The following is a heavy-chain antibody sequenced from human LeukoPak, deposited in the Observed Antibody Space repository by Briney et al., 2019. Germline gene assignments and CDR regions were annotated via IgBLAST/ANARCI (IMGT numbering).Heavy chain of an antibody. CDR1: GGSIGSGGYY. Sequence: SQTLSLTCTVSGGSIGSGGYYWRWIRQHPGKGLEWIGHIHYSGSTHYNPSLKSRVTISVDTSKRQFSLKVTSVTAADTAVYYCARGEDTAKARHWGQGTLVTVST. CDR3: ARGEDTAKARH. V-gene: IGHV4-31*03. CDR2: IHYSGST. D-gene: IGHD5-18*01. J-gene: IGHJ4*02.